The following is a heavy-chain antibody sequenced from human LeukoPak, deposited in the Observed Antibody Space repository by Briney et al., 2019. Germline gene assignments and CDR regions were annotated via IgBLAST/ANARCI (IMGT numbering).Heavy chain of an antibody. CDR1: GINFNLAW. CDR3: ARDRYPLGSYAPPFDY. Sequence: GGSLRLSCVVSGINFNLAWMTWVRQAPGKGLEWISCINSASSDIYYADSVWGRFTISRDNAKNSLYLQMNSLRAEDTGVYYCARDRYPLGSYAPPFDYWGQGILVTVSS. V-gene: IGHV3-21*01. D-gene: IGHD3-16*01. CDR2: INSASSDI. J-gene: IGHJ4*02.